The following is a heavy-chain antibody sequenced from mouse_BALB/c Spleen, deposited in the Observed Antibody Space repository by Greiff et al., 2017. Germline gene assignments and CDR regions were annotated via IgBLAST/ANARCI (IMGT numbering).Heavy chain of an antibody. J-gene: IGHJ4*01. V-gene: IGHV1-7*01. Sequence: QVQLQQSGAELAKPGASVKMSCKASGYTFTSYWMHWVKQRPGQGLEWIGYINPSTGYTEYNQKFKDKATLTADKSSSTAYMQLSSLTSEDSAVYFCVYGHYAMDYWGQGTSVTVSS. D-gene: IGHD1-1*02. CDR1: GYTFTSYW. CDR3: VYGHYAMDY. CDR2: INPSTGYT.